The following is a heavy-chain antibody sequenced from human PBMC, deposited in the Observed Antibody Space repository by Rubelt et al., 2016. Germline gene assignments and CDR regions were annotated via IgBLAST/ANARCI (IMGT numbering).Heavy chain of an antibody. V-gene: IGHV4-59*12. J-gene: IGHJ4*02. CDR3: AGGRRFAGGSGWSY. CDR1: GGSISSYY. CDR2: IDYSEST. D-gene: IGHD6-19*01. Sequence: QVQLQESGPGLVKPSETLSLTCTVSGGSISSYYWSWIRQPPGKGLEWIGYIDYSESTNYNPSLMSRVTISVDTAKDQFSLKLSSVTAADTAVYYCAGGRRFAGGSGWSYWGQGTLVTVSS.